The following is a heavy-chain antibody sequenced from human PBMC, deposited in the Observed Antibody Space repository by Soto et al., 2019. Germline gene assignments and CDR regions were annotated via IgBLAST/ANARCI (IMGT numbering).Heavy chain of an antibody. Sequence: GGSLRLSCAASGFTFSSYGMHWVRQAPGKGLEWVAVISYDGSNKYYAGSVKGRFTISRDNSKNTLYLQMNSLRAEDTAVYYCAKSGNYYDSSGYCPYWGQGTLVTVSS. CDR1: GFTFSSYG. J-gene: IGHJ4*02. CDR3: AKSGNYYDSSGYCPY. D-gene: IGHD3-22*01. CDR2: ISYDGSNK. V-gene: IGHV3-30*18.